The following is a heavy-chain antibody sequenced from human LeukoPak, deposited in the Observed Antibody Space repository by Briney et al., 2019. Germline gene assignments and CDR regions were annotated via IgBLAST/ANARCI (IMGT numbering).Heavy chain of an antibody. Sequence: ASVKVSCKASGYTFTSYYMHWVRQAPGQGLEWMGWISAYNGNTNYAQKLQGRVTITADESTSTAYMELSSLRSEDTAVYYCARKGYSSGWYYFDYWGQGTLVTVSS. V-gene: IGHV1-18*04. D-gene: IGHD6-19*01. CDR3: ARKGYSSGWYYFDY. CDR2: ISAYNGNT. CDR1: GYTFTSYY. J-gene: IGHJ4*02.